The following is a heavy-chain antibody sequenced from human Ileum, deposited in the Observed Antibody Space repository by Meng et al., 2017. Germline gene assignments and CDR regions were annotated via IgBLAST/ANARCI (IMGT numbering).Heavy chain of an antibody. Sequence: QESGPGLGEPSGTLSRTCTVSGGSISSSFYWSWVRQSPGKGLEWIGQIYLAGSHNYNPSLESRVTISVDKSKNQFSLRLTSVTAADTAIFYCVRHGGKYFDSWGQGTLVTVSS. CDR3: VRHGGKYFDS. CDR1: GGSISSSFY. D-gene: IGHD2-15*01. J-gene: IGHJ4*02. V-gene: IGHV4-4*02. CDR2: IYLAGSH.